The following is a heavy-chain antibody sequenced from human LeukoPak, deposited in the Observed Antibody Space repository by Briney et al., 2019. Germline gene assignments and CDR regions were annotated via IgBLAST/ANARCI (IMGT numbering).Heavy chain of an antibody. CDR2: IVGSGGRT. CDR1: GFSFSTSA. J-gene: IGHJ6*02. V-gene: IGHV3-23*01. CDR3: AKDLVAGMPYYGMDV. Sequence: PGGSLRLSCAASGFSFSTSALTWVRQAPGKGLEWVSGIVGSGGRTFYADSVKGRFTISRDNSKNTLYLQMNSLRAEDTAVYYCAKDLVAGMPYYGMDVWGQGTTVTVSS. D-gene: IGHD6-19*01.